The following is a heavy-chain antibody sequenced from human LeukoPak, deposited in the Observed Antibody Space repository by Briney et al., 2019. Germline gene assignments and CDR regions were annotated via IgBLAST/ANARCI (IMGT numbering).Heavy chain of an antibody. V-gene: IGHV4-39*01. Sequence: SETLSLTCTVSGGSISSSSYYWGWIRQPPGKGLEWIGSIYYSGSTYYNPSLKSRVTISVDTSKNQFSLKLSSVTAADTAVYYCARHPPFDIWGQGTMVTASS. CDR2: IYYSGST. CDR3: ARHPPFDI. CDR1: GGSISSSSYY. J-gene: IGHJ3*02.